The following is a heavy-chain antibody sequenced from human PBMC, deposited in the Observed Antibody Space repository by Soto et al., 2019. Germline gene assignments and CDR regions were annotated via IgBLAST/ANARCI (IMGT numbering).Heavy chain of an antibody. V-gene: IGHV1-3*01. D-gene: IGHD3-22*01. CDR2: INVGNGFT. CDR1: GYTFTTYP. J-gene: IGHJ3*02. Sequence: ASVKVSCKSSGYTFTTYPIHWVRQAPGQRLEWMGCINVGNGFTKYSQTFQGRVTITRDTSANTVYMEVTSLRSEDTAVYYCARAPTYYPDSSGELIWGQGTMVTVSS. CDR3: ARAPTYYPDSSGELI.